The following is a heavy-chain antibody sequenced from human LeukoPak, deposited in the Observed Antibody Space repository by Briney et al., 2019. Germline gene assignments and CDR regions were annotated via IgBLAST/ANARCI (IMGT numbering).Heavy chain of an antibody. J-gene: IGHJ4*02. CDR3: AKEDQMATIRPVDY. V-gene: IGHV3-23*01. Sequence: GGSLRLSCAASGFTFSSYAMSWVRQAPGKGLEWVSAISGSGGSTFYANSVKGRFTISRDNSKNTLYLQMNILRAEDTAVYYCAKEDQMATIRPVDYWGQGTLVTVSS. CDR2: ISGSGGST. CDR1: GFTFSSYA. D-gene: IGHD5-24*01.